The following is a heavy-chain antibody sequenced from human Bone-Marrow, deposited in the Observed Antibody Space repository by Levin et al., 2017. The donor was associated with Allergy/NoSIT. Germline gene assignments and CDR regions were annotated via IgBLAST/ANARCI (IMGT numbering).Heavy chain of an antibody. CDR2: IRSKVNGYAT. CDR1: GFTFSDSA. CDR3: FREHCSGDRCYFT. V-gene: IGHV3-73*01. D-gene: IGHD2-15*01. J-gene: IGHJ5*02. Sequence: GGSLRLSCAASGFTFSDSAMHWVRQASGKGLEWVGRIRSKVNGYATDYAASVKGRFTISRDASKNMASLQMNGLKTEDTAVYYCFREHCSGDRCYFTWGQGAQVTVSS.